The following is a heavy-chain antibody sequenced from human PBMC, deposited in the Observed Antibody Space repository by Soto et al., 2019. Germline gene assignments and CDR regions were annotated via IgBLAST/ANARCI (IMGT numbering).Heavy chain of an antibody. CDR2: IYYSGST. CDR1: GGSISSYY. J-gene: IGHJ4*02. V-gene: IGHV4-59*01. D-gene: IGHD4-17*01. Sequence: XXTLSLPFTVSGGSISSYYWRWIRQPPGKGLEWIGYIYYSGSTNYNPSLKSRVTISVDTSKNQFSLKLNSVTAADTAVYYCARVYGDYLDYWGQGTLVTVSS. CDR3: ARVYGDYLDY.